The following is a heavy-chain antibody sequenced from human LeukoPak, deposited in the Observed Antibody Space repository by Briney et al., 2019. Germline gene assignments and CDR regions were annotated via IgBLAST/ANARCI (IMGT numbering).Heavy chain of an antibody. V-gene: IGHV4-38-2*02. CDR3: AREGNYFDY. D-gene: IGHD3-10*01. CDR1: GYSISSGYY. Sequence: PSETLSLTCTVSGYSISSGYYWGWIRQPPGKGLEWIGEMNHSGSANYNPSLKSRVTISVDTSKNQFSLKLSSVTAADTAVYYCAREGNYFDYWGQGTLVTVSS. J-gene: IGHJ4*02. CDR2: MNHSGSA.